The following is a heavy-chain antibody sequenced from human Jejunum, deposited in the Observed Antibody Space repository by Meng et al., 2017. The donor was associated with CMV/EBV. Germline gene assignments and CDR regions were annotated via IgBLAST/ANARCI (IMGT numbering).Heavy chain of an antibody. J-gene: IGHJ4*02. D-gene: IGHD3-3*01. CDR1: GFTFSSYG. CDR3: AKGGRLLEWFAFDY. Sequence: GFTFSSYGIHWVRQAPGKGLEWVAFISDDGNDKYYGDSVKGRFTISRDNPKKTLSLQMNSLTTEDTAMYYCAKGGRLLEWFAFDYWGQGTLGTVSS. CDR2: ISDDGNDK. V-gene: IGHV3-30*02.